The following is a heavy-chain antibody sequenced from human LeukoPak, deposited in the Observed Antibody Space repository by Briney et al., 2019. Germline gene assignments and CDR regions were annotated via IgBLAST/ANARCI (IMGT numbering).Heavy chain of an antibody. D-gene: IGHD3-22*01. Sequence: ASVKVSCKASGYTFTGYYMHWVRQAPGQGLEWMGWINPNSGGTNYAQKFQGWVTMTRDTSISTAYMELSRLRSDDTAVYYCVTLTYYYDSSGRIWGQGTLVTVSS. V-gene: IGHV1-2*04. J-gene: IGHJ4*02. CDR2: INPNSGGT. CDR3: VTLTYYYDSSGRI. CDR1: GYTFTGYY.